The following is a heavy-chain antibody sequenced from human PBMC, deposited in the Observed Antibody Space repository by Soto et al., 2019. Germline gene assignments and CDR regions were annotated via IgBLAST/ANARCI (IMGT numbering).Heavy chain of an antibody. Sequence: GASVKVSCKVSGYTFTSYDINWVRQATGQGLEWMGWMNPNSGNTGYAQKFQGRVTMTRNTSISTAYMELSSLRSEDTAVYYCARGLTMVRGVPYYGMDVWGQGTTVTVSS. V-gene: IGHV1-8*01. CDR2: MNPNSGNT. J-gene: IGHJ6*02. CDR1: GYTFTSYD. D-gene: IGHD3-10*01. CDR3: ARGLTMVRGVPYYGMDV.